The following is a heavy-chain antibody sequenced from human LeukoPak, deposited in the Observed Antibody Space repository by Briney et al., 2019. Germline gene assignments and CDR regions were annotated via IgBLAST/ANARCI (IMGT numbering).Heavy chain of an antibody. J-gene: IGHJ5*02. CDR3: ATSLRGIAAAGPWVHWFDP. Sequence: ASVTVSCTVSGYTLTELSMHWVRQAPGKGLEWMGGFDPEDGETIYAQKFQGRVTMTEDTSTDTAYMELSSLRSEDTAVYYCATSLRGIAAAGPWVHWFDPWGQGTLVTVSS. V-gene: IGHV1-24*01. CDR2: FDPEDGET. CDR1: GYTLTELS. D-gene: IGHD6-13*01.